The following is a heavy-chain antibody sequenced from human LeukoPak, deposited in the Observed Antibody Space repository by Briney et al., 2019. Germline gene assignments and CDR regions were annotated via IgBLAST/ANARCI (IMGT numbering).Heavy chain of an antibody. J-gene: IGHJ6*02. D-gene: IGHD5-18*01. Sequence: GGSLRLSCAASGFTLSTYSMNWVRQAPGKGLEWVSYISSRSSTIYYVGSVKGRFTISRDNAKNSLYLQMNSLRAEDTAVYYCARDLDTYYGMDVWGQGTTVTVSS. CDR3: ARDLDTYYGMDV. V-gene: IGHV3-48*01. CDR2: ISSRSSTI. CDR1: GFTLSTYS.